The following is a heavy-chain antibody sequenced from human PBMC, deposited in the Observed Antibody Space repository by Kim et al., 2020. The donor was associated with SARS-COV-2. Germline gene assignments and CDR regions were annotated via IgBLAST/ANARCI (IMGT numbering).Heavy chain of an antibody. CDR3: AADPHGAY. D-gene: IGHD3-16*01. CDR1: GFSFNDAW. Sequence: GGSLRLSCAASGFSFNDAWVSWVRQAPGKGLESVGRIKSKNDGGTSDDAAHLKGRFIISRDYKKRMLYLQMNNLKTEDTAVYYCAADPHGAYWGQGTLVIVSS. V-gene: IGHV3-15*01. J-gene: IGHJ4*02. CDR2: IKSKNDGGTS.